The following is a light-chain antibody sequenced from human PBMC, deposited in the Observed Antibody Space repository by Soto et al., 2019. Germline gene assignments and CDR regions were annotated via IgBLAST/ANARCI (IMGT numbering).Light chain of an antibody. Sequence: QSVLTQPASVSGPPGQSITISCTGSSSDVGGYDYVSWYQQHPGKAPKLMIYEVSNRPSGVSNRFSGSKSGNTASLTISGLQAEDEADYYCCSYTGSLTLLFGGGTKVTVL. CDR1: SSDVGGYDY. CDR3: CSYTGSLTLL. V-gene: IGLV2-14*01. J-gene: IGLJ2*01. CDR2: EVS.